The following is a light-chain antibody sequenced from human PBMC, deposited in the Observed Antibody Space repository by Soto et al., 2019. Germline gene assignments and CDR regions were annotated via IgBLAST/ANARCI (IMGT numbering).Light chain of an antibody. J-gene: IGLJ2*01. CDR1: SSNIGNTY. V-gene: IGLV1-51*01. CDR2: EDN. CDR3: ETWDSSLSAGV. Sequence: QSVLTQPPSVSAAPGQKVTISCSGSSSNIGNTYVSWYQQLPGTAPKLLIYEDNKRFSGIPDRFSGSKSGTSVTLGITGVQTGDEADYYCETWDSSLSAGVFGGGTKLTVL.